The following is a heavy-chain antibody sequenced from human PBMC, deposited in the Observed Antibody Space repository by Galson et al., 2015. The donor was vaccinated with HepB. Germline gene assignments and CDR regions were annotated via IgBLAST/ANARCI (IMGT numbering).Heavy chain of an antibody. CDR1: GFIFSAYA. D-gene: IGHD3-9*01. V-gene: IGHV3-23*01. J-gene: IGHJ4*02. Sequence: SLRLSCAASGFIFSAYAMTWVRQAPGKGLKWVSHISGNGLSTYYTDSVKGRFTISRDTSKNTLFLQMNSLRAEDTAIYYCAKGRYFDWLLSPLFDYWGQGTVVTVSS. CDR2: ISGNGLST. CDR3: AKGRYFDWLLSPLFDY.